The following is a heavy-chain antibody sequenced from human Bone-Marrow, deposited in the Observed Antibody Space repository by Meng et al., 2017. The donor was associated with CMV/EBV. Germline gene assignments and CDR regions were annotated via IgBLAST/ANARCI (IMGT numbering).Heavy chain of an antibody. D-gene: IGHD3-22*01. CDR3: ARDLSGPPDYDSSGYYYVY. Sequence: ASVKVSCKASQSTFIDHHMHWVRQAPGQGLEWMGWINPNSGDTKYAQKFQGRVTMTRDTSISTAYMELSRLRSDDTAVYYCARDLSGPPDYDSSGYYYVYWGQGTLVTVPS. V-gene: IGHV1-2*02. J-gene: IGHJ4*02. CDR1: QSTFIDHH. CDR2: INPNSGDT.